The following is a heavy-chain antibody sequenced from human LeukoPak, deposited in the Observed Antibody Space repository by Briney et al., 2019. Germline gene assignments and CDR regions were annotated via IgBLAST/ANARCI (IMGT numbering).Heavy chain of an antibody. CDR2: IYYSGST. CDR1: GGSVSSGNLY. D-gene: IGHD3-16*01. V-gene: IGHV4-61*01. J-gene: IGHJ4*02. Sequence: PSETLSLTCTVSGGSVSSGNLYWSWIRQPPGKGLEWIGYIYYSGSTNYNPSLKSRVTVSADMSKNQFPLKLNSVTAADTAVYYCARGLGPIYFDYWGQGTLVTVSS. CDR3: ARGLGPIYFDY.